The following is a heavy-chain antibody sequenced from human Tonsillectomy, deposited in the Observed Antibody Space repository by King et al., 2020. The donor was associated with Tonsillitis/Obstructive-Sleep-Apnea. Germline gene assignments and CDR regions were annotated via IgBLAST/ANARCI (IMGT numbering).Heavy chain of an antibody. J-gene: IGHJ5*02. CDR3: ARGNIVVDWFDP. CDR1: GGSISSGGYY. CDR2: IYYSGST. V-gene: IGHV4-31*03. D-gene: IGHD2-15*01. Sequence: VQLQESGPGLVKPSQTLSLTCTVSGGSISSGGYYWSWIRQHPGKGLEWIGYIYYSGSTYYNPSLKSRVTISVDTSKNQFSRKLSSVTAADTAVYYCARGNIVVDWFDPWGQGTLVTVSS.